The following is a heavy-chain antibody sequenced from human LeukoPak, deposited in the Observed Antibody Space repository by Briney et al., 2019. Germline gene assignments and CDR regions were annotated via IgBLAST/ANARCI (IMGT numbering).Heavy chain of an antibody. CDR1: GFTFSSYA. CDR3: AREADAFDI. Sequence: GGSLRLSCAASGFTFSSYAMHWVRQAPGKGLEWVAVISYDGSNKYYADSVKGRFTISRDNSKNTLYLQMNSLRAEDTAVYYCAREADAFDIWGQGTMVTVPS. J-gene: IGHJ3*02. CDR2: ISYDGSNK. V-gene: IGHV3-30-3*01.